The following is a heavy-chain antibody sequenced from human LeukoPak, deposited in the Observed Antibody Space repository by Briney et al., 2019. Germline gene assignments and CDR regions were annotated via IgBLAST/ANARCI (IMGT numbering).Heavy chain of an antibody. Sequence: GESLKISCKGSGYSFTSYWIGWVRQMPGKGLEWMGIIYPGDSDTRYSPSFQGQVTISADKSISTACLQWSSLKASDTAMYYCAGYGPITMVRGVVDAFDIWGQGTMVTVSS. D-gene: IGHD3-10*01. V-gene: IGHV5-51*01. CDR1: GYSFTSYW. J-gene: IGHJ3*02. CDR2: IYPGDSDT. CDR3: AGYGPITMVRGVVDAFDI.